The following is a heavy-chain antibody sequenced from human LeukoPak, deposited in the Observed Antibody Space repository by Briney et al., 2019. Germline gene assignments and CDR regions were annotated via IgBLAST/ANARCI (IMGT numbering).Heavy chain of an antibody. D-gene: IGHD3-9*01. CDR1: GGTFSSYA. J-gene: IGHJ4*02. CDR2: INPKSGGA. Sequence: ASVKVSCKASGGTFSSYAISWVRQAPGQGLEWMGWINPKSGGANYAQNFHGRVTMTIDMSTSTACMDLTRVRSDDAAVYYCARALRTDILTLDYWGQGTLVTVSS. V-gene: IGHV1-2*02. CDR3: ARALRTDILTLDY.